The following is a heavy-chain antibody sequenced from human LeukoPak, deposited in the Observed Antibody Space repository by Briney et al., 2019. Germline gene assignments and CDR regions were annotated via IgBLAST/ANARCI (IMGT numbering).Heavy chain of an antibody. CDR3: ARRGAAWSRGRTTVTDYFDY. D-gene: IGHD4-11*01. Sequence: GASVKVSCKASGGTFSSYAISWVRQAPGQGLEWMGGIIPIFGTANYAQKFQGRVTITADESTSTAYMELSSLRSEDTAVYYCARRGAAWSRGRTTVTDYFDYWGQGTLVTVSS. V-gene: IGHV1-69*13. CDR1: GGTFSSYA. J-gene: IGHJ4*02. CDR2: IIPIFGTA.